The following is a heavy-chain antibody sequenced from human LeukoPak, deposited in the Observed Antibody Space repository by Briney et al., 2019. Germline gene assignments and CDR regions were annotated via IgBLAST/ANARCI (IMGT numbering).Heavy chain of an antibody. J-gene: IGHJ5*02. CDR2: ISGSGGST. V-gene: IGHV3-23*01. D-gene: IGHD6-13*01. Sequence: GGSLRLSCAASGFTFSSYAMSWVRQAPGKGLEWVSAISGSGGSTYYADSVKGRFTISRDNSKNTLYLQMNSLRAEDTAVYYCAREGRPRIAAAAPGWIDPWGQGTLVTVSS. CDR1: GFTFSSYA. CDR3: AREGRPRIAAAAPGWIDP.